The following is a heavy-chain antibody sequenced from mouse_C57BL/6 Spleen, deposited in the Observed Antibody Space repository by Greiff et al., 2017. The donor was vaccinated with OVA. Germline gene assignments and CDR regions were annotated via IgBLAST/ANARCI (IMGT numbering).Heavy chain of an antibody. Sequence: QVQLQQPGAELVMPGASVKLSCKASGYTFTSYWMHWVKQRPGQGLEWIGEIDPSDSYTNYNQKFKGKSTLTVDKSSSTAYMQLSSLTSEDSAVDYCARGGLAGTRGFAYWGQGTLVTVSA. CDR2: IDPSDSYT. J-gene: IGHJ3*01. V-gene: IGHV1-69*01. CDR1: GYTFTSYW. CDR3: ARGGLAGTRGFAY. D-gene: IGHD4-1*01.